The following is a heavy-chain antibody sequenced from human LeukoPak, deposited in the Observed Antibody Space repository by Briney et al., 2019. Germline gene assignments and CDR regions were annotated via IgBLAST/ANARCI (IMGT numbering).Heavy chain of an antibody. CDR1: GGSSINYF. Sequence: SETLSLTCTVSGGSSINYFRSWIRQPAGKGLEWIGHIYSSGTTHYNPSLNNRVTISLDTSKSQFSLHLNSVTAADTAVYYCARAEGSGSGAYTLDYWGQGILVSVSS. D-gene: IGHD3-10*01. CDR2: IYSSGTT. CDR3: ARAEGSGSGAYTLDY. V-gene: IGHV4-4*07. J-gene: IGHJ4*02.